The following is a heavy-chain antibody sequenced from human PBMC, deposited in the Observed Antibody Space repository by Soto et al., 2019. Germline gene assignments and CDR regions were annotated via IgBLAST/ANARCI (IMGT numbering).Heavy chain of an antibody. J-gene: IGHJ4*02. CDR3: AKDLPLLTGY. CDR2: ISYDGSNK. Sequence: QVQLVESGGGVVQPGRSLRLSCAASGFTFSSYGMHWVRQAPGKGLEWVAVISYDGSNKYYADSVKGRFTISRDNSKNTRYLQMNSLRAEDTAVYYCAKDLPLLTGYWGQGTLVTVSS. V-gene: IGHV3-30*18. CDR1: GFTFSSYG.